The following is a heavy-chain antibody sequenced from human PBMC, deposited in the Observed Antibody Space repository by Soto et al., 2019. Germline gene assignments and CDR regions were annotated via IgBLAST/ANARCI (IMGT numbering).Heavy chain of an antibody. CDR1: GGSFSGYY. Sequence: PSETLSLTCAVYGGSFSGYYWSWIRQPPGKGLEWIGEINHSGSTNYNPSLKSRVTISVDTSKNQFSLKLSSVTAADTAVYYCARGGALWFRELLYSFDYSGQATLVTVSS. V-gene: IGHV4-34*01. CDR3: ARGGALWFRELLYSFDY. D-gene: IGHD3-10*01. CDR2: INHSGST. J-gene: IGHJ4*02.